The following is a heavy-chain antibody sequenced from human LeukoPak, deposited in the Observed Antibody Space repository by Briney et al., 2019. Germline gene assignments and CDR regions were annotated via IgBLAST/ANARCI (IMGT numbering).Heavy chain of an antibody. CDR3: ARDGAATPNWFDP. CDR2: IYHSGST. J-gene: IGHJ5*02. D-gene: IGHD4-23*01. V-gene: IGHV4-4*02. CDR1: GGSISSSNW. Sequence: PSETLSLTCAVSGGSISSSNWWSWVRPPPGKGLEWIGEIYHSGSTNYNPSLKSRVTISVDKSKNQFSLKLSSVTAADTAVYYCARDGAATPNWFDPWGQGTLVTVSS.